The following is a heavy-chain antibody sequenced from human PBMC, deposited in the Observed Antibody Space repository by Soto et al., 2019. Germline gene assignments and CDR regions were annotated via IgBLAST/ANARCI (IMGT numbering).Heavy chain of an antibody. CDR1: GFTFSSYA. J-gene: IGHJ6*02. CDR2: ISYDGSNK. Sequence: QVQLVESGGGVVQPGRSLRLSCAASGFTFSSYAMHWVRQAPGKGLEWVAVISYDGSNKYYADSVKGRFTISRDNSKNTLYLHMNSLRAEDTAVYYCARVETSNYYDSSGTPYYYYGMDVWGQGTTVTVSS. D-gene: IGHD3-22*01. V-gene: IGHV3-30-3*01. CDR3: ARVETSNYYDSSGTPYYYYGMDV.